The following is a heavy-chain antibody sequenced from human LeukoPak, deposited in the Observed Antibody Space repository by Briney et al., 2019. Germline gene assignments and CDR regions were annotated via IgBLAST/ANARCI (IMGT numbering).Heavy chain of an antibody. J-gene: IGHJ4*02. CDR1: GYTFTSYG. D-gene: IGHD3-16*02. CDR3: ARANRMITFGGVIAEFDY. Sequence: GASVKVSCTASGYTFTSYGIIWVRQAPGQGLEWMGWISAYNGNTNYAQKLQGRVTMTTDTSTSTAYMELRSLRSDDTAVYYCARANRMITFGGVIAEFDYWGQGTLVTVSS. CDR2: ISAYNGNT. V-gene: IGHV1-18*04.